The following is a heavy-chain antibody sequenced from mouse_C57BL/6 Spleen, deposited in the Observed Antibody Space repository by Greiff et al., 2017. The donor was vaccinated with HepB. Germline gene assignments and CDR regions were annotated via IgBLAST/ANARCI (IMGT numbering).Heavy chain of an antibody. Sequence: EVQLQESGGGLVKPGGSLKLSCAASGFTFSSYAMSWVRQTPEKRLEWVATISDGGSYTYYPDNVKGRFTISRDNAKNNLYLQMSHLKSEDTAMYYCARLYSNYSSGYAMDYWGQGTSVTVSS. CDR2: ISDGGSYT. J-gene: IGHJ4*01. V-gene: IGHV5-4*01. CDR3: ARLYSNYSSGYAMDY. CDR1: GFTFSSYA. D-gene: IGHD2-5*01.